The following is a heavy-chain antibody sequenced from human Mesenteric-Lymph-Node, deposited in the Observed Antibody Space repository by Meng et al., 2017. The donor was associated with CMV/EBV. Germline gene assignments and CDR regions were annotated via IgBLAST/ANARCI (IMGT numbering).Heavy chain of an antibody. D-gene: IGHD3-3*01. CDR2: IYNTGIT. CDR3: ARGHGSGFLGPFDL. CDR1: GGSISSDNW. Sequence: SETLSLTCAVSGGSISSDNWWSWVRQSPGTGLEWIGEIYNTGITNYKLSLKRRVTISLDKSKNEFSLNLKSVTAADTAVYFCARGHGSGFLGPFDLWGQGTLVTV. J-gene: IGHJ4*02. V-gene: IGHV4-4*02.